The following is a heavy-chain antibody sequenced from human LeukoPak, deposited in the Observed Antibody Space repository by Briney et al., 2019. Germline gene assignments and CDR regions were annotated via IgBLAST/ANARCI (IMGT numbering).Heavy chain of an antibody. Sequence: PSETLSLTCAVSGYSISSGYYWGWIRQPPGKGLEWIGSIYHSGSTYYNPSLKSRVTISVDTSKNQFSLKLSSVTAADTAVYYCAIDQISTVTNPGDYYYYYYGMDVWGKGTTVTASS. V-gene: IGHV4-38-2*01. CDR2: IYHSGST. CDR1: GYSISSGYY. J-gene: IGHJ6*04. D-gene: IGHD4-17*01. CDR3: AIDQISTVTNPGDYYYYYYGMDV.